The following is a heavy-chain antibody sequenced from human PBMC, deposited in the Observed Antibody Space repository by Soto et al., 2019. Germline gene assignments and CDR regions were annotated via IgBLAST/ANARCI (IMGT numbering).Heavy chain of an antibody. Sequence: QVQLQESGPGLVKPSQTLSLTCTVSGGSISSGDYYWSWIRQPPGKGLEWIGYIYYSGSTYYNPSLKSRVTXXVXTXXNQFSLKLSSVTAADTAVYYCASRPYGSGSKSTDYWGQGTLVTVSS. CDR1: GGSISSGDYY. D-gene: IGHD3-10*01. V-gene: IGHV4-30-4*01. CDR2: IYYSGST. J-gene: IGHJ4*02. CDR3: ASRPYGSGSKSTDY.